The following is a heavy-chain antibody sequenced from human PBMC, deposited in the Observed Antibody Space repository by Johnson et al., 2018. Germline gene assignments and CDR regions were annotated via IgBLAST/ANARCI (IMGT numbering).Heavy chain of an antibody. V-gene: IGHV3-21*06. Sequence: VQLVESGGGLVKPGGSLRLSCAASGFDFRTYAMNWVRQAPGKGLEWVSSINSGSTYIYYADSVKGRLTISRDNAKNSLYLKMSSLRAGDTSVYYWVRGPVGESSHLDVWGQGTTVTVS. CDR3: VRGPVGESSHLDV. CDR2: INSGSTYI. CDR1: GFDFRTYA. D-gene: IGHD1-26*01. J-gene: IGHJ6*02.